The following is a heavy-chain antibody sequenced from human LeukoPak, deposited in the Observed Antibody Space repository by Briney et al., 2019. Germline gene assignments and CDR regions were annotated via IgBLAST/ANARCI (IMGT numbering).Heavy chain of an antibody. V-gene: IGHV4-31*03. CDR2: IFYSGST. J-gene: IGHJ4*02. Sequence: SETLPLTCTVSGGSISSSSYYWSWIRQHPGKGLEWIGYIFYSGSTYYNPSLKSRVTISVDTSKNQFSLKLSSVTAADTAVFYCARSLSSGPYFDYWGQGTLVTVSS. CDR1: GGSISSSSYY. D-gene: IGHD2-8*02. CDR3: ARSLSSGPYFDY.